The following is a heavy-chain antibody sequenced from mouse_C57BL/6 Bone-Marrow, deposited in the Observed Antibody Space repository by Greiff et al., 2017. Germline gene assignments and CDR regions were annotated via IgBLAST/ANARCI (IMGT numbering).Heavy chain of an antibody. CDR2: IYPRSGNT. CDR1: GYTFTSYG. CDR3: ARWNYGSSYENY. Sequence: LQESGAELARPGASVKLSCKASGYTFTSYGISWVKQRTGQGLEWIGEIYPRSGNTYYNEKFKGKATLTADKSSSTAYMELRSLTSEDSAVYFCARWNYGSSYENYWGQDTTLTVSS. J-gene: IGHJ2*01. D-gene: IGHD1-1*01. V-gene: IGHV1-81*01.